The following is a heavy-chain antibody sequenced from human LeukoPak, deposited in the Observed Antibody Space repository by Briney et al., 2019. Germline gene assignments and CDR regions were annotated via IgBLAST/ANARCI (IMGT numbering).Heavy chain of an antibody. Sequence: GGSLRLSCAASGFTFSSYAMSWVRQAPGKGLEWVSAISGSGGSTYYADSVKGRLTISRDNSKNTLYLQMNSLRAEDTAVCYCAKAVGVVITTWYDYWGQGTLVTVSS. V-gene: IGHV3-23*01. J-gene: IGHJ4*02. D-gene: IGHD3-22*01. CDR1: GFTFSSYA. CDR3: AKAVGVVITTWYDY. CDR2: ISGSGGST.